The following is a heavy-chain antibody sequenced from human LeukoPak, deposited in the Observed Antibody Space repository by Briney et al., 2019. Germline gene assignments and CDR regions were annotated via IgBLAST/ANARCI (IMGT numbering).Heavy chain of an antibody. J-gene: IGHJ3*02. Sequence: GGSLRLSCAASGFPFSSYWMSWVRQTPGKGLEWVANIKQDGSEKYYVDSVKGRFTISRDNAKNSLYLQMNSLRAEDTAVYYCARDGGSFFDIWGQGTMVTVSS. CDR2: IKQDGSEK. CDR1: GFPFSSYW. V-gene: IGHV3-7*01. D-gene: IGHD3-3*01. CDR3: ARDGGSFFDI.